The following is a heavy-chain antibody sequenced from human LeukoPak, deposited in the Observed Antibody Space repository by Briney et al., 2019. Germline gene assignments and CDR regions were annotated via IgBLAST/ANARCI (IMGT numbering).Heavy chain of an antibody. CDR3: ARARYVNSFYAFDI. Sequence: TSETLSLTCAVYGGSFSGYYWSWIRQPPGKGLEWIGEINHSGGTNYSPSLKSRVTIFGDTSKNQFFLKLSSVTAADTAVYYCARARYVNSFYAFDIWGQGTLVTVSS. CDR1: GGSFSGYY. D-gene: IGHD3-9*01. CDR2: INHSGGT. J-gene: IGHJ3*02. V-gene: IGHV4-34*01.